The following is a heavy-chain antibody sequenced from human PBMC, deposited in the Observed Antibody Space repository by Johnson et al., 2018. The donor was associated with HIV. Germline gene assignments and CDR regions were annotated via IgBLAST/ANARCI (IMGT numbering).Heavy chain of an antibody. V-gene: IGHV3-30*04. Sequence: QVHLVESGGGVVQPGRSLRLSCAASGFTFSSYAMHWVRQAPGKGLEGVAIIAYDGGNKLYADSVKGRFTISRENSKNTLYLQMNSLRVEDTAVYYCAKGDFGVFKNPLDMWGQGTMVTVSS. CDR3: AKGDFGVFKNPLDM. CDR1: GFTFSSYA. CDR2: IAYDGGNK. J-gene: IGHJ3*02. D-gene: IGHD3-3*01.